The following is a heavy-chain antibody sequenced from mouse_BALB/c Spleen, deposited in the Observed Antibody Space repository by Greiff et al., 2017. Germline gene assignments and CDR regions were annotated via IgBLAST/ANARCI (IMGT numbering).Heavy chain of an antibody. CDR2: ISSGGSYT. Sequence: VQLKESGGGLVKPGGSLKLSCAASGFTFSSYTMSWVRQTPEKRLEWVATISSGGSYTYYPDSVKGRFTISRDNAKNTLYLQMSSLKSEDTAMYYCTRDRDYFDYWGQGTTLTVSS. V-gene: IGHV5-6-4*01. CDR3: TRDRDYFDY. CDR1: GFTFSSYT. J-gene: IGHJ2*01.